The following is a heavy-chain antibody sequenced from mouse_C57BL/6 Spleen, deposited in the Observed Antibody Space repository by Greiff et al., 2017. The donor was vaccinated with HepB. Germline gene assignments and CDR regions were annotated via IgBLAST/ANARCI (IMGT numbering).Heavy chain of an antibody. CDR3: ARDPNYAMDY. V-gene: IGHV5-4*01. Sequence: EVKVVESGGGLVKPGGSLKLSCAASGFTFSSYAMSWVRQTPEKRLEWVATISDGGSYTYYPDNVKGRFTISRDNAKNNLYLQMSHLKSEDTAMYYCARDPNYAMDYWGQGTSVTVSS. CDR2: ISDGGSYT. CDR1: GFTFSSYA. J-gene: IGHJ4*01.